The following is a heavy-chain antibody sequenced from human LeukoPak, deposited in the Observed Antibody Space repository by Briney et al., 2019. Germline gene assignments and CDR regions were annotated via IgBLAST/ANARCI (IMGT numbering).Heavy chain of an antibody. CDR2: IIPILGIA. CDR1: GGTFSSYA. V-gene: IGHV1-69*04. CDR3: ARVNTYDILTGYLFDI. J-gene: IGHJ3*02. Sequence: SVEVSCKASGGTFSSYAISWVRQAPGQGLEWMGRIIPILGIANYAQKFQGRVTITADKSTSTAYMELSSLRSEDTAVYYCARVNTYDILTGYLFDIWGQGTMVTVSS. D-gene: IGHD3-9*01.